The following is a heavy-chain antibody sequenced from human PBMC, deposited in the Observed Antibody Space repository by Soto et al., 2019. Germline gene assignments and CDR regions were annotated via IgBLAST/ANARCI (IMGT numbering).Heavy chain of an antibody. Sequence: ASVRGSCKGAGETFTRYNMHWVRQARGERKKRMGIINPSGGSTRYAQKFQGRGTMTRDTSTSTDYMELSSLRSEDTAVDYCARRLISDSSAYYFDSRG. CDR2: INPSGGST. CDR1: GETFTRYN. J-gene: IGHJ4*01. CDR3: ARRLISDSSAYYFDS. D-gene: IGHD3-22*01. V-gene: IGHV1-46*01.